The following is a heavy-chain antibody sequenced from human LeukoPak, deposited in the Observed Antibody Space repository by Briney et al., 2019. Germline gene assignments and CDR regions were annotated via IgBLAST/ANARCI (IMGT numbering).Heavy chain of an antibody. CDR2: INSDGSNT. CDR1: GFTFSSYW. Sequence: PSGGSLRLSCAASGFTFSSYWMHWVRQAPGKGLVWVSRINSDGSNTNYADSVKGRSTISRDNAKNTVYLQMNSLRADDTAVYYCVKGSWFFGDWGQGTLVTVSS. CDR3: VKGSWFFGD. V-gene: IGHV3-74*01. D-gene: IGHD6-13*01. J-gene: IGHJ4*02.